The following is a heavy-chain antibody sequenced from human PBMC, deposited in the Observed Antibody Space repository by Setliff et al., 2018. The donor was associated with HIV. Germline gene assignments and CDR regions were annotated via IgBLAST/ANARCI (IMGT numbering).Heavy chain of an antibody. V-gene: IGHV1-18*01. Sequence: ASVKVSCKASGYSFATYIMTWLRQTPGQGLEWMGYIFVYNGDTKYAQKFQDRVRLTADTSTSTAYMELTSLRSDDTAVYYCERTPYYGSGSDRSRQAGYSYYYYMDVWGKGTTVTVSS. D-gene: IGHD3-10*01. CDR3: ERTPYYGSGSDRSRQAGYSYYYYMDV. CDR2: IFVYNGDT. CDR1: GYSFATYI. J-gene: IGHJ6*03.